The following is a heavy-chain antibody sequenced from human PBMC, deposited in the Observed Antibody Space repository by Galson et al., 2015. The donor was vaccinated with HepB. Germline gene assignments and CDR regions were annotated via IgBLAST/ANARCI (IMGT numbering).Heavy chain of an antibody. CDR2: ISSGSST. CDR1: GFTFRNFG. D-gene: IGHD6-13*01. J-gene: IGHJ4*02. Sequence: SLRLSCAASGFTFRNFGMSWVRQAPGKGPEWVSGISSGSSTYYADSVKGRFTISRDNSKNTLYLQMHSLRAEDTALYYCASQQLANDYWGQGTLVTVSS. CDR3: ASQQLANDY. V-gene: IGHV3-23*05.